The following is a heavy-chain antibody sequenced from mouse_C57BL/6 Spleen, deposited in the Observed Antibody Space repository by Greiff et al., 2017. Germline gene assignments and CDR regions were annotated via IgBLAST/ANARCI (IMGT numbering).Heavy chain of an antibody. Sequence: QVQLQQSGAELVKPGASVKMSCKASGYTFTSYWITWVKQRPGQGLEWIGDIYPGSGSTNYNEKFKSKATLTVDTSSSTAYMQLSSLTSEDSAVYYCARSRVGRYAMDYWGQGTSVTVSS. V-gene: IGHV1-55*01. D-gene: IGHD4-1*01. J-gene: IGHJ4*01. CDR1: GYTFTSYW. CDR3: ARSRVGRYAMDY. CDR2: IYPGSGST.